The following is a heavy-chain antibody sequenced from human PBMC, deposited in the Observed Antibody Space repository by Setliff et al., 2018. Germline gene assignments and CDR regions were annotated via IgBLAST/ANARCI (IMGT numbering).Heavy chain of an antibody. CDR1: GWSISSGSDY. CDR3: ARAISGWYSAHYYYMDV. D-gene: IGHD6-19*01. V-gene: IGHV4-61*09. CDR2: IYTSGST. Sequence: PSETLSLTCSVSGWSISSGSDYWTWIRQPAGKGLEWIGHIYTSGSTSYNPSLKSRVTISVDTSKAQFSLKLSSVTAADSAVYYCARAISGWYSAHYYYMDVWGKGTTVTVSS. J-gene: IGHJ6*03.